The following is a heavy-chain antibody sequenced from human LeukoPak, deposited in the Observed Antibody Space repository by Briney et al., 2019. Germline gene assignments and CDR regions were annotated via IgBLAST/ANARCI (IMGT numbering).Heavy chain of an antibody. CDR3: ARDTYNSGWCSDY. Sequence: ASVKVSCKTSGYTFTSYGISWVRQAPGHGLEWMGWISTYNGNTNYAQNLQGRVIMTRDTCTSTAYMELRSLRADDTAVYYCARDTYNSGWCSDYWGQGTLVTVSS. D-gene: IGHD6-19*01. CDR1: GYTFTSYG. J-gene: IGHJ4*02. V-gene: IGHV1-18*01. CDR2: ISTYNGNT.